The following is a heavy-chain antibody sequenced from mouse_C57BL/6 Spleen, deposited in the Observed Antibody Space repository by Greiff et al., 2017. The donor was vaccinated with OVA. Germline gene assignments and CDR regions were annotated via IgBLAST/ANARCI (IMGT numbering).Heavy chain of an antibody. Sequence: VQLQQSGAELASPGASVTLSCKASGYTFTDHIMNWVKKRPGQGLEWIGRIYPVSGETNYNQQFMGKATFSVDRSSSTVYMVLNSLTSGDTAVYAWGREGYDGGYLDYWGQGTTLTVSS. J-gene: IGHJ2*01. CDR3: GREGYDGGYLDY. V-gene: IGHV1-11*01. D-gene: IGHD2-14*01. CDR2: IYPVSGET. CDR1: GYTFTDHI.